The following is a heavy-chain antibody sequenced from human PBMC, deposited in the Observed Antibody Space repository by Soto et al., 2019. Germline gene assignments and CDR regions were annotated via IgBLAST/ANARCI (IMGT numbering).Heavy chain of an antibody. D-gene: IGHD3-16*01. CDR2: IYYSGST. CDR3: VTGNAGGGLSSS. Sequence: SETLSLTCTVLGDSISIGGYYWSWIGQHAGTGLEWIGYIYYSGSTYYNPSLKSRVTISLDTSKKQFSLSLSSVTAADKAVYYCVTGNAGGGLSSSWGQGNMVAVSS. V-gene: IGHV4-31*03. J-gene: IGHJ5*02. CDR1: GDSISIGGYY.